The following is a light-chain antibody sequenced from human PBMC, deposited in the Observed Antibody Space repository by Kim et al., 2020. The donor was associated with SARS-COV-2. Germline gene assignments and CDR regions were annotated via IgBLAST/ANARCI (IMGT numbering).Light chain of an antibody. CDR3: QQRSNWRYT. CDR2: DAS. V-gene: IGKV3-11*01. Sequence: EIVLTQSPATLSLSPGERATLSCRASQSVRSYLAWYQQKPGQAPRLLIYDASNRATGIPARFSGSGSGTDFTLTISSLEPEDFAVYYCQQRSNWRYTFGQGTKLEI. CDR1: QSVRSY. J-gene: IGKJ2*01.